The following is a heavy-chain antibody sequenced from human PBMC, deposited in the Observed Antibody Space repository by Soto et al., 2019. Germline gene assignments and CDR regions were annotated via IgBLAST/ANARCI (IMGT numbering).Heavy chain of an antibody. Sequence: EVQLVESGGGWVRPGESLRLSCAASGFNVSNNYMSWVRQAPGKGLEWVSLIQNSGTASYEDSVKHRITVTRDNSKNISSLQMNSLRAEETTVYYCTRDSGLSAFDVWGQGTIVTVSS. CDR2: IQNSGTA. V-gene: IGHV3-66*01. CDR1: GFNVSNNY. J-gene: IGHJ3*01. CDR3: TRDSGLSAFDV. D-gene: IGHD3-10*01.